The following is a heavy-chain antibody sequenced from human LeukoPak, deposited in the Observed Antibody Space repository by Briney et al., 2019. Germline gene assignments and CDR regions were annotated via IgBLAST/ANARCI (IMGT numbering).Heavy chain of an antibody. CDR1: GDSFSSFH. D-gene: IGHD3-9*01. Sequence: SETLSLTCSVSGDSFSSFHWHWIRQPPGKGLEWIGYIFHTGSTNYNPSLERRVTMSVDTSKNQFSLHLTSVTAADTAVYYCAKVPGPYLDFLWYFDLWGRGTLVTVSS. V-gene: IGHV4-59*01. J-gene: IGHJ2*01. CDR2: IFHTGST. CDR3: AKVPGPYLDFLWYFDL.